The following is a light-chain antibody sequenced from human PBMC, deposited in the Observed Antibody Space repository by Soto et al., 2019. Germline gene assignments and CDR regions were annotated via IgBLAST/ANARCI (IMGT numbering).Light chain of an antibody. CDR2: GAS. CDR1: QTVRSN. CDR3: QQYNNWPWT. Sequence: EIVMTQSPATLSVSPGERVTLSCRASQTVRSNLAWYQQKPGQAPRLLIYGASTTATGIPARFSGSGSGTEFTLTISSLQSEDFAVYYCQQYNNWPWTFGQGTKVEIK. V-gene: IGKV3-15*01. J-gene: IGKJ1*01.